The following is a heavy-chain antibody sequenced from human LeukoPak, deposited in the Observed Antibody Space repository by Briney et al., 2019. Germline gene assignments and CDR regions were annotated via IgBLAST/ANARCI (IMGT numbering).Heavy chain of an antibody. CDR2: IKQDGSEM. Sequence: GGSLRLSCAASGFTFSSYAMSWVRQAPGKGLECVGNIKQDGSEMYYVDSVEGRFTVSRDNAKNSLYLQMDSLRAEDTAVYYCARARTLAVTPAAMPYYFDYWGQGSLVTVSS. CDR3: ARARTLAVTPAAMPYYFDY. D-gene: IGHD2-2*01. CDR1: GFTFSSYA. V-gene: IGHV3-7*01. J-gene: IGHJ4*02.